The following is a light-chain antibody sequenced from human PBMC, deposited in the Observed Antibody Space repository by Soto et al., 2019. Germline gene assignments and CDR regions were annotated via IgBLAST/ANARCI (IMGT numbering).Light chain of an antibody. CDR1: QSVSNS. V-gene: IGKV3-11*01. Sequence: EIVLTQSPATLSLSPGERATLSCRASQSVSNSLAWYQQRPGQAPRLLIFDTSDRVPGIPARFSGSGSGTDFTLTISSLEPEDFAVYYCQQRSSWPLTFGGGSKVEIK. J-gene: IGKJ4*01. CDR2: DTS. CDR3: QQRSSWPLT.